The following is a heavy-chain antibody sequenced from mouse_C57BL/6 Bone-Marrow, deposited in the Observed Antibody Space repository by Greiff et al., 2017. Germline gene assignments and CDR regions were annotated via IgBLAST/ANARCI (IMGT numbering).Heavy chain of an antibody. CDR1: GYTFTSYW. CDR3: ARWDGSRRGDY. D-gene: IGHD1-1*01. Sequence: QVQLQQPGAELVKPGASVKLSCKASGYTFTSYWMHWVKQRPGQGLEWIGMIHPNSGSTNYNEKFKSKATLTVDKSSSPAYMQLSSLTSEDSAVYYCARWDGSRRGDYWGQGTSVTVSS. V-gene: IGHV1-64*01. CDR2: IHPNSGST. J-gene: IGHJ4*01.